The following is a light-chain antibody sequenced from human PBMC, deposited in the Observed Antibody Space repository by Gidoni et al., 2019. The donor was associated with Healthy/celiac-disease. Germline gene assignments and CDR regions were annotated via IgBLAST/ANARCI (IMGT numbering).Light chain of an antibody. V-gene: IGKV4-1*01. CDR3: QQYYSAPYT. Sequence: DIVMTQSPDSLAVSLGERAIINCKSSQSVLYSSDNKNYLAWYQQKPGQPPKLLINWASTRESGVPDRFSGSGSGTDFTLTISSLQAEDVAVYSCQQYYSAPYTFXXXTKLEIK. J-gene: IGKJ2*01. CDR2: WAS. CDR1: QSVLYSSDNKNY.